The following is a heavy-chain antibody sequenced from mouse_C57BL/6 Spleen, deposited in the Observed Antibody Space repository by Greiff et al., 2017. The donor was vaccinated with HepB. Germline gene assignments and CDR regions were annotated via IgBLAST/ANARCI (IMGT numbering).Heavy chain of an antibody. CDR1: GFNIKDDY. Sequence: EVKLVESGAELVRPGASVKLSCTASGFNIKDDYMHWVKQRPEQGLEWIGWIDPENGDTEYASKFQGKATITADTSSNTAYLQLSSLTSEDTAVYYCTTVYRGYWGQGTTLTVSS. CDR2: IDPENGDT. J-gene: IGHJ2*01. D-gene: IGHD2-14*01. V-gene: IGHV14-4*01. CDR3: TTVYRGY.